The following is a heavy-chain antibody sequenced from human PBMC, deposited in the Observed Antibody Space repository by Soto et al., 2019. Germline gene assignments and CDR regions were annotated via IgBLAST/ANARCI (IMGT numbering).Heavy chain of an antibody. V-gene: IGHV1-69*13. D-gene: IGHD4-17*01. Sequence: ASVKVSCKASGGTFSSYAISWVRQAPGQGLEWMGGIIPIFGTANYAQKFQGRVTITADESTSTAYMELSSLRSEDTAVYYCARESYGDYDYYYYGMDVWGQGTTVTVSS. CDR3: ARESYGDYDYYYYGMDV. J-gene: IGHJ6*02. CDR2: IIPIFGTA. CDR1: GGTFSSYA.